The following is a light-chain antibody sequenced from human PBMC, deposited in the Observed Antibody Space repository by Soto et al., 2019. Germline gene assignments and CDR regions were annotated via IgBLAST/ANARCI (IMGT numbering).Light chain of an antibody. CDR1: QNVGDW. CDR3: PQSNTFPLT. CDR2: AAS. J-gene: IGKJ4*01. V-gene: IGKV1-12*01. Sequence: DIQMTQSPASLSASVGGRVTISCRAGQNVGDWLAWYQQTPGKAPKLLIYAASRLQTGVPSRFSGGGSGTDFTLTISSLQPEDSATYYCPQSNTFPLTFGGGTKVEIK.